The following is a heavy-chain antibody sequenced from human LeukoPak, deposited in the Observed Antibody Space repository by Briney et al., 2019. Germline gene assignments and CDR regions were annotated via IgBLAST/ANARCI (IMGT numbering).Heavy chain of an antibody. CDR2: ISGSGGST. Sequence: GGSLRLSCAASGFTFSSYAMSWVRQAPGKGLEWVSAISGSGGSTYYADSVKGRFTISRDNSKNTLYLQMNSLRAEDTAVYYCAKAADIVVVVAASTVDYWGQGTLVTVSS. J-gene: IGHJ4*02. CDR3: AKAADIVVVVAASTVDY. CDR1: GFTFSSYA. V-gene: IGHV3-23*01. D-gene: IGHD2-15*01.